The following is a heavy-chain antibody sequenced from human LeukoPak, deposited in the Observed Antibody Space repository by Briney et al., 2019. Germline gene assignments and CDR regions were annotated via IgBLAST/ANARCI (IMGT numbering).Heavy chain of an antibody. V-gene: IGHV4-34*01. D-gene: IGHD2-15*01. CDR2: INHSGST. J-gene: IGHJ5*02. CDR3: ARGYCSGGSCYSWFDP. CDR1: GGSFSGYY. Sequence: SETLSLTCAVYGGSFSGYYWSWIRQPPGKGLEWIGEINHSGSTNYNPSLKSRVTISVDTLKNQFSLKLSSVTAADTAVYYCARGYCSGGSCYSWFDPWGQGTLVTVSS.